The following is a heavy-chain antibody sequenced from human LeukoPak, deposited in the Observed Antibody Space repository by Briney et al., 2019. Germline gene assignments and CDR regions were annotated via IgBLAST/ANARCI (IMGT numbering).Heavy chain of an antibody. V-gene: IGHV3-74*01. J-gene: IGHJ4*02. Sequence: GGSLRLSCAASGFTFSSYWMHWVRQAPGKGLVWVSRINTDGSSTSYADSVKGRFTISRDNSKNTLYQQMNSLRAEDTAVYYCARVGDSSGYLDYWGQGTLVTVSS. CDR3: ARVGDSSGYLDY. CDR1: GFTFSSYW. D-gene: IGHD3-22*01. CDR2: INTDGSST.